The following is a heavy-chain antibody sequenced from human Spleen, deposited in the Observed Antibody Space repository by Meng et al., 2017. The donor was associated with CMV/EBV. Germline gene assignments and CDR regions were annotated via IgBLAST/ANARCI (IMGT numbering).Heavy chain of an antibody. Sequence: SCCGWVRQPPGKRLEWIGSIYYSGSTYYNPSLKSRVTISVDTSNNQFSLKLSSVTAADTAVYYCARGRRDIAVVPAALKVLNWLDPWGQGTLVTVSS. CDR2: IYYSGST. CDR1: SC. V-gene: IGHV4-39*07. D-gene: IGHD2-2*01. J-gene: IGHJ5*02. CDR3: ARGRRDIAVVPAALKVLNWLDP.